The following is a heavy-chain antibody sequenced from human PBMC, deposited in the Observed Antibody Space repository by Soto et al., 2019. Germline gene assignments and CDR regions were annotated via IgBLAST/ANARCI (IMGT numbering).Heavy chain of an antibody. Sequence: GGSLRLSCAASGFTFSSYWMSWVRQAPGKGLERVANIKQDGSEKYYVDSVKGRFTISRDNAKNSLYLQMNSLRAEDTAVYYCARYYGSGSYYLHYYYYMDVWGKGTTVTVSS. D-gene: IGHD3-10*01. CDR1: GFTFSSYW. CDR2: IKQDGSEK. V-gene: IGHV3-7*01. J-gene: IGHJ6*03. CDR3: ARYYGSGSYYLHYYYYMDV.